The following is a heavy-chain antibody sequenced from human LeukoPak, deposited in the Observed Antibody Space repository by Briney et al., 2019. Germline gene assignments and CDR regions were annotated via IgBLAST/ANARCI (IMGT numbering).Heavy chain of an antibody. D-gene: IGHD2-21*01. J-gene: IGHJ4*02. CDR1: GYTFTSYG. CDR3: TRSVRNGHIDY. V-gene: IGHV1-8*01. Sequence: ASVKVSCKASGYTFTSYGISWVRQAPGQGLEWMGWMNPNSGNTGYAQKFQGRVTMTRSTSISTAHMELSSLRFEDTAVYYCTRSVRNGHIDYWGQGTLVTVSS. CDR2: MNPNSGNT.